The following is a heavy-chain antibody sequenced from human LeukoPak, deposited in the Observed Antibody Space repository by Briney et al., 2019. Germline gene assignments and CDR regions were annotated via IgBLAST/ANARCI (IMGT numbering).Heavy chain of an antibody. Sequence: PSETLPLTCTVSGGSISSSSYYWGWIRQPPGKGLEWIGSIYYSGSTYYNPSLKSRVTISVDTSKNQFSLKLSSVTAADTAVYYCARLLYSSSYWFDPWGQGTLVTVSS. J-gene: IGHJ5*02. D-gene: IGHD6-6*01. CDR1: GGSISSSSYY. CDR3: ARLLYSSSYWFDP. V-gene: IGHV4-39*01. CDR2: IYYSGST.